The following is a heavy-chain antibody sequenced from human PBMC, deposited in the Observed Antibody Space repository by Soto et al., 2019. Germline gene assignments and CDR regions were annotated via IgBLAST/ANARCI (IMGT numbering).Heavy chain of an antibody. CDR3: VKDWTGSTCPCMDV. V-gene: IGHV3-23*01. CDR1: GFTFSSHA. CDR2: ISHSDDDT. Sequence: EVHLLESGGGLVQPGGSLRLSCAASGFTFSSHAMSWVRQAPGKGLEWVSGISHSDDDTYYEDSVKGRFTISRDNSKNTLYLQMHSLRAEDTAIYYCVKDWTGSTCPCMDVWGQGTTVTVS. D-gene: IGHD6-13*01. J-gene: IGHJ6*02.